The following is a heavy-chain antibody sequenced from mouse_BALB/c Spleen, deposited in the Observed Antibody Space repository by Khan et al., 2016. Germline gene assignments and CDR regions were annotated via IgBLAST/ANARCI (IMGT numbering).Heavy chain of an antibody. CDR1: GYTFTDYA. D-gene: IGHD2-1*01. Sequence: QVQLKQSGAELVRPGVSVKISCKGSGYTFTDYAMHWVKQSHAKSLEWSGVISPYYGATSYNQKFEGKATMTVDKSSSTAYMELARLTSEDSAIYYCAREGLNYDYAMDYWGQGTSVTVSS. CDR3: AREGLNYDYAMDY. J-gene: IGHJ4*01. V-gene: IGHV1S137*01. CDR2: ISPYYGAT.